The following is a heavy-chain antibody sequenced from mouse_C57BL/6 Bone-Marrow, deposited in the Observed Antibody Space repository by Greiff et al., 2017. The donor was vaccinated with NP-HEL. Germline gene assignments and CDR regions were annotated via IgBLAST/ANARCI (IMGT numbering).Heavy chain of an antibody. D-gene: IGHD2-3*01. Sequence: EVMLVESGGDLVKPGGSLKLSCAASGFTFSSYGMSWVRQTPDKRLAWVATISSGGSYTYYPDSVKGRFTISRDNAKNTLYLQMSSLKSEDTAMYYCARRDDGYFLFAYWGQGTLVTVSA. CDR1: GFTFSSYG. CDR3: ARRDDGYFLFAY. V-gene: IGHV5-6*02. CDR2: ISSGGSYT. J-gene: IGHJ3*01.